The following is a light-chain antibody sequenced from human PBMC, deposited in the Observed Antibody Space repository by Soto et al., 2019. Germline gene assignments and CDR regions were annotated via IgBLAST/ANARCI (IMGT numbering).Light chain of an antibody. CDR1: QSITTF. Sequence: GDRVTITCRASQSITTFLAWYQQKPGKAPQILIYDASKLEPGVPSRLSGGGSGTEFTLTISSLQPDDFATYYCHQYSTYPLTFGEGTRGEIK. V-gene: IGKV1-5*01. CDR2: DAS. CDR3: HQYSTYPLT. J-gene: IGKJ4*01.